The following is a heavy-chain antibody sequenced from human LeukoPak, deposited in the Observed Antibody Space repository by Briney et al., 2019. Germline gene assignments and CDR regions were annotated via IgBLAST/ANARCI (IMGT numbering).Heavy chain of an antibody. Sequence: SQTLSLTCTVSGGSISSGGYYWSWIRQHPGKGLEWIGYVYYSGSTYYNPSLKSRVTISVDTSKNQFSLKLSSVTAADTAVYYCARDHRAHVDYDSSGTHWYGMDVWGQGTTVTVSS. CDR3: ARDHRAHVDYDSSGTHWYGMDV. D-gene: IGHD3-22*01. V-gene: IGHV4-31*03. CDR1: GGSISSGGYY. J-gene: IGHJ6*02. CDR2: VYYSGST.